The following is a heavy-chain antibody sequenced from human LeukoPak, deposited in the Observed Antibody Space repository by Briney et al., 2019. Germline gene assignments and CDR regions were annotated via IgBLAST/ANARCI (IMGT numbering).Heavy chain of an antibody. D-gene: IGHD6-13*01. CDR1: GGSISSGGYS. J-gene: IGHJ5*02. CDR3: ARVVAAAGNNWFDP. CDR2: IHDSGST. V-gene: IGHV4-30-4*07. Sequence: SETLSLTCAVSGGSISSGGYSWSWIRQTPGKGLEWNANIHDSGSTYYNPSLKSRVSISIDTSKTQFSLKLNSVTAADTAVYXXARVVAAAGNNWFDPWGQGTLVTVSS.